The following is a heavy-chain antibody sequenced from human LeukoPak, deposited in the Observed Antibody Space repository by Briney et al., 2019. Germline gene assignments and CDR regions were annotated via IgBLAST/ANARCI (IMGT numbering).Heavy chain of an antibody. V-gene: IGHV3-21*04. CDR1: GFTFSSYS. CDR3: AKYAVGETFFGDY. Sequence: WGSLRLSCAASGFTFSSYSMNWVRQAPGKGLEWVSSISSSSSYIYYADSVKGRFTISRDNAKNSLHLQMNSLGAEDTAVYYCAKYAVGETFFGDYWGQGTLVTVSS. D-gene: IGHD1-26*01. J-gene: IGHJ4*02. CDR2: ISSSSSYI.